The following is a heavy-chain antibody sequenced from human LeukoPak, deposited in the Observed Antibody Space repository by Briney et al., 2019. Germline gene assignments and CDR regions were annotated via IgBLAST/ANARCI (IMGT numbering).Heavy chain of an antibody. CDR1: GFTFSSYW. CDR3: ARVDIGGRYWLDP. J-gene: IGHJ5*02. V-gene: IGHV3-7*01. D-gene: IGHD3-10*01. CDR2: IKQDGSEK. Sequence: RAGGSLRLSCAASGFTFSSYWMNWVRQAPGKGLEWVANIKQDGSEKYYVDSVKGRFTISRDNAKSSLYLQMNSLRAEDTAVYYCARVDIGGRYWLDPWGQGTLVTVSS.